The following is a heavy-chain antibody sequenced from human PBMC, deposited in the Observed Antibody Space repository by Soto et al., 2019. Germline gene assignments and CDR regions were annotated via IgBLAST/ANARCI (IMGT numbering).Heavy chain of an antibody. CDR3: AHRPSYCSGGSCYSGFDY. CDR2: IYWDDDK. J-gene: IGHJ4*02. CDR1: GFSLSTSGVG. Sequence: QITLKESGPTLVKPTQTLTLTCTFSGFSLSTSGVGVGWIRQPPGKALEWLALIYWDDDKRYSPSLKSRLTITKDTSKNQLVLTMPNMDPVDTATYYCAHRPSYCSGGSCYSGFDYWGQGTLVTVSS. V-gene: IGHV2-5*02. D-gene: IGHD2-15*01.